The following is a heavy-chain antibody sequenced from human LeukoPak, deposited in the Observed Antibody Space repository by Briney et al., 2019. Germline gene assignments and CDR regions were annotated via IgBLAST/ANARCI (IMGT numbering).Heavy chain of an antibody. CDR3: ARELMGGTFDY. J-gene: IGHJ4*02. D-gene: IGHD2-8*01. CDR2: IKPNGGGT. CDR1: GYAFNGYI. Sequence: ASVKVSCKASGYAFNGYIIHFVRQAPGEGLEWMGWIKPNGGGTHYAQRFRDRVTVTRDTSISTAYMELTRLTLDDTAVIYCARELMGGTFDYWGQGTQVTVSS. V-gene: IGHV1-2*02.